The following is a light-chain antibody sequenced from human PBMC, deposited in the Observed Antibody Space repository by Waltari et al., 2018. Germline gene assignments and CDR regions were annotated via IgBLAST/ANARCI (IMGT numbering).Light chain of an antibody. J-gene: IGLJ2*01. V-gene: IGLV1-44*01. CDR1: SSNIGRDI. CDR2: NNI. Sequence: QSVLTQSPSASGTSGQRVTISCSGSSSNIGRDIVNWYRHLRGTAPKLLIYNNIQRPSGVPDRFSGSKSGTSASLAISGLQSEEEADYYCAACDDSLNGVVFGGGTKLSVL. CDR3: AACDDSLNGVV.